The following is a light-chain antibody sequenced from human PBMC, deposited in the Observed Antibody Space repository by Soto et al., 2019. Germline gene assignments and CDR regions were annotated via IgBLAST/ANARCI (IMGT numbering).Light chain of an antibody. V-gene: IGKV3-15*01. CDR3: QQSSDWPRT. Sequence: EIVMTQSPATLSVSPGERATLSCRASQSVSNRLGWYQQRPGQAPRLLIYRASARATGIPARFSGSGSGTEFTLTISSLRSEDFAIYYCQQSSDWPRTFGQGTKVEIK. CDR2: RAS. CDR1: QSVSNR. J-gene: IGKJ1*01.